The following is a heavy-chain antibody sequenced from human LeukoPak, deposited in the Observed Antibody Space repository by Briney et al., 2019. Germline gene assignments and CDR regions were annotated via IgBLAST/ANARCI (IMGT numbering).Heavy chain of an antibody. CDR2: INQDGSEK. Sequence: GGSLRLSCAVSGFSVSGYWMTWVRQAPGKGLEWVSNINQDGSEKNYVDSVKGRFTISRDNAENSLFLQMNSLRVEDTAVYYCAREWQGAIAEAGTRIEGDYCGQGTLVAVSS. J-gene: IGHJ4*02. V-gene: IGHV3-7*01. CDR1: GFSVSGYW. D-gene: IGHD6-13*01. CDR3: AREWQGAIAEAGTRIEGDY.